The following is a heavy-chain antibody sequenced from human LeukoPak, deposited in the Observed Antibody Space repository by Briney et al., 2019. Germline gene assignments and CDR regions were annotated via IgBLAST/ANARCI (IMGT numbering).Heavy chain of an antibody. Sequence: GRSLRLSCVASGFTLSGYAIHWVRRAPGKGLQWVAVISSDGREQYYAESVRGRFTIFRDNSRNTVSLQVSSLRIEDSAVFYCARVEGIAVAGAGNYYHYNGMDVWGQGTAVTVSS. J-gene: IGHJ6*02. CDR1: GFTLSGYA. V-gene: IGHV3-30*04. D-gene: IGHD6-19*01. CDR2: ISSDGREQ. CDR3: ARVEGIAVAGAGNYYHYNGMDV.